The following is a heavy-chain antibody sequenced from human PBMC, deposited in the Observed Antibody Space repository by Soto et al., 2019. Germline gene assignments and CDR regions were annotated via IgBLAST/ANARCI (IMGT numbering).Heavy chain of an antibody. CDR1: GGSISSGGYY. Sequence: PSETLSLTCTVSGGSISSGGYYWSWIRQHPGKGLEWIGYIYYSGSTYYNPSLKSRVTISVDTSKNQFSLKLSSVTAADTAVYYCARGGYCSSTSCYASRLNWFDPWGQGTLVTVS. J-gene: IGHJ5*02. CDR3: ARGGYCSSTSCYASRLNWFDP. D-gene: IGHD2-2*01. V-gene: IGHV4-31*03. CDR2: IYYSGST.